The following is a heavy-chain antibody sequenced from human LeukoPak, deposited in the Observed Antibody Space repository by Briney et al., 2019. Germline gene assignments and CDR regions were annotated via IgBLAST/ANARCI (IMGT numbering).Heavy chain of an antibody. Sequence: GASVKVSCKASGYTFTGYYMHWVRQAPGQGLEWMGRIIPIFGTANYAQKFQGRVTITTDESTSTAYMELSSLRSEDTAVYYCARDPNSGSYYFDYWGQGTLVTVSS. CDR3: ARDPNSGSYYFDY. CDR1: GYTFTGYY. CDR2: IIPIFGTA. J-gene: IGHJ4*02. D-gene: IGHD1-26*01. V-gene: IGHV1-69*05.